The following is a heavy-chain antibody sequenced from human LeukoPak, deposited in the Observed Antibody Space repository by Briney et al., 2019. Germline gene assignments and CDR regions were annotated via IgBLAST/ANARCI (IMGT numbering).Heavy chain of an antibody. CDR2: IRSKAYGGTT. V-gene: IGHV3-49*03. CDR1: GFTFGDYA. J-gene: IGHJ4*02. D-gene: IGHD6-13*01. CDR3: TRDRGGSSWYEVYFDY. Sequence: GSLRLSCTASGFTFGDYAMSWFRQAPGKGLEWVGFIRSKAYGGTTEYAASVKGRFTISRDDSKSIAYLQMNSLKTEDTAVYYCTRDRGGSSWYEVYFDYWGQGTLVTVSS.